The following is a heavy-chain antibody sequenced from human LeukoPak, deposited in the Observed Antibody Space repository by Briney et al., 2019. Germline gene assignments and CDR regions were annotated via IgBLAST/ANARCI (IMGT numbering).Heavy chain of an antibody. J-gene: IGHJ3*02. Sequence: GGSLRLSCAASGLTFSSYWMHWVRQAPGKGLEWVSRINSDGSSTTYADSVKGRFTISRDNAKNTLYMQMNSLRDEDTAVYYCARADCGSTSRYFFFDIWGQGTMVTVSS. D-gene: IGHD2-2*01. CDR3: ARADCGSTSRYFFFDI. CDR1: GLTFSSYW. V-gene: IGHV3-74*03. CDR2: INSDGSST.